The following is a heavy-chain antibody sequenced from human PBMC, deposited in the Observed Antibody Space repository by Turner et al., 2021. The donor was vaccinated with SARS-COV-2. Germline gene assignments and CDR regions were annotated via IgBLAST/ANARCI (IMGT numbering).Heavy chain of an antibody. Sequence: EGQLLESGGCLVPPGGFMRLSCAASGFTVSSNYMNWVRQAPGKGPEWVSVIYSGGSTYYADSVKGRFTISRDNSKNTLYLQMNSLRAEDTAVYYCAREVADFWSGYYGYWGQGTLVTVSS. CDR2: IYSGGST. CDR1: GFTVSSNY. V-gene: IGHV3-66*01. D-gene: IGHD3-3*01. J-gene: IGHJ4*02. CDR3: AREVADFWSGYYGY.